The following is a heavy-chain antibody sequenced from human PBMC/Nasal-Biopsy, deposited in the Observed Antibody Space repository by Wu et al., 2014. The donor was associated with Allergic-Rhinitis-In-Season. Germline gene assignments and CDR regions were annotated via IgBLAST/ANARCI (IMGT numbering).Heavy chain of an antibody. V-gene: IGHV4-61*02. D-gene: IGHD6-19*01. Sequence: TLSLTCTVSGGSINSADYYWTWIRQPAGKGLEWIGRVYTAGITNYDLSLKSRATMSLDRSKNQFSLDLTSVTAADTAVYYCARLPARHSSGWGDAFDVWGQGTMVTVSS. CDR2: VYTAGIT. CDR1: GGSINSADYY. CDR3: ARLPARHSSGWGDAFDV. J-gene: IGHJ3*01.